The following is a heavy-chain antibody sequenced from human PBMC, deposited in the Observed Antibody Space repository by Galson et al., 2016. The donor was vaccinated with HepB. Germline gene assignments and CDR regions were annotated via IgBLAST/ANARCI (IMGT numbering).Heavy chain of an antibody. CDR1: GLTFSDHY. V-gene: IGHV3-72*01. Sequence: SLRLSCAASGLTFSDHYMDWVRKAPGKGLEWVGRTRNKANSYATEYAASVKGRFTISRDDSKNSLYLQMNSLKIEDTAVYYCARVRYCSSTTCRQAYDYWGQGTLVTVAS. CDR2: TRNKANSYAT. CDR3: ARVRYCSSTTCRQAYDY. J-gene: IGHJ4*02. D-gene: IGHD2-2*01.